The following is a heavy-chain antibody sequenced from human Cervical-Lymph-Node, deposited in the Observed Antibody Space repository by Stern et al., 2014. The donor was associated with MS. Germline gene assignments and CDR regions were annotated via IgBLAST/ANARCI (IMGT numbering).Heavy chain of an antibody. Sequence: VPLVASGGGVVQPGRSLSLSCVASGFTFTTSGMHWVSQAPGKGLAWVAGILYAGSKKDYADSVKGLFTFSRDKSKNALYLQMSSLRSEDTAVYYCAKDRKTYYYGSGRYDNAYYFDYWGQGTRVTVSS. V-gene: IGHV3-30*18. CDR3: AKDRKTYYYGSGRYDNAYYFDY. CDR2: ILYAGSKK. D-gene: IGHD3-10*01. J-gene: IGHJ4*02. CDR1: GFTFTTSG.